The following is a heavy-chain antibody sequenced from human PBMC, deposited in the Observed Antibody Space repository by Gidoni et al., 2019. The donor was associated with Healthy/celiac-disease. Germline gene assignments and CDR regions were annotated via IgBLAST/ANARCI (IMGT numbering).Heavy chain of an antibody. CDR3: ARVYSGHTDDAFDI. CDR1: GFTFSSYW. J-gene: IGHJ3*02. CDR2: IKQDGSEK. Sequence: EVQLVESGGGLVQPGGSLRLSCAASGFTFSSYWMSWVRQAPGQGLEWVANIKQDGSEKYYVDSVKGRFTISRDNAKNSLYLQMNSLRAEDTSVYYCARVYSGHTDDAFDIWGQGTMVTVSS. D-gene: IGHD5-12*01. V-gene: IGHV3-7*05.